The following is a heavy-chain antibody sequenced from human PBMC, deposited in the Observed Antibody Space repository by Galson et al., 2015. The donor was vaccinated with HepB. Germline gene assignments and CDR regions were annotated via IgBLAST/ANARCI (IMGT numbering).Heavy chain of an antibody. D-gene: IGHD4-23*01. CDR1: GYTFTGYY. J-gene: IGHJ6*02. V-gene: IGHV1-2*04. CDR3: ARWAGSTTVVTPGDYYYYGMDV. Sequence: SVKVSCKASGYTFTGYYMHWVRQAPGQGLEWMGWINPNSGGTNYAQKFQGWVTMTRDTSISTAYMELSRLRSDDTAVYYCARWAGSTTVVTPGDYYYYGMDVWGQGTTVTVSS. CDR2: INPNSGGT.